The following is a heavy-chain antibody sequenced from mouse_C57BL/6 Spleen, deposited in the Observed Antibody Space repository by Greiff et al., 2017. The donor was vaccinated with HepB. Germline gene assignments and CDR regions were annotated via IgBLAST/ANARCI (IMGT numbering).Heavy chain of an antibody. Sequence: EVQLQESGPGLVKPSQSLSLTCSVTGYSITSGYYWNWIRQFPGNKLEWMGYISYDGSNNYNPSLKNRISITRDTSKNQFFLKLNSVTTEDTATYYCARERGYYGNYDDGFAYWGQGTLVTVSA. J-gene: IGHJ3*01. CDR3: ARERGYYGNYDDGFAY. D-gene: IGHD2-1*01. V-gene: IGHV3-6*01. CDR2: ISYDGSN. CDR1: GYSITSGYY.